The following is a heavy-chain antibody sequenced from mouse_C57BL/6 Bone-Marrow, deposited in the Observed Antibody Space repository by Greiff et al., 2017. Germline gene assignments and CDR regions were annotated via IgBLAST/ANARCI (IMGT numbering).Heavy chain of an antibody. CDR2: IYPRSCNT. J-gene: IGHJ2*01. D-gene: IGHD4-1*02. V-gene: IGHV1-81*01. CDR1: GYTFTSYG. CDR3: ATSTLYSSEY. Sequence: VQLVESGAELARPGASVKLSCKASGYTFTSYGISWVKQSTGQGLEWIGEIYPRSCNTYYDEKFKGKATLTADKSSSTAYMELRSLESENSAVYYCATSTLYSSEYWGQGTTLPVS.